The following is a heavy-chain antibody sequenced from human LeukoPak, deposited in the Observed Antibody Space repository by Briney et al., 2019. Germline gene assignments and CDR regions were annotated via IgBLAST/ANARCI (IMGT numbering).Heavy chain of an antibody. V-gene: IGHV3-21*01. D-gene: IGHD5-18*01. CDR2: ISSSSSYI. J-gene: IGHJ4*02. CDR3: ASRGYSYDFDY. Sequence: GGCLRLSCAASGFTFSSYSMNWVRQAPGRGLEWVSSISSSSSYIYYADSVKGRFTISRDNAKNSLYLQMNSLRAEDTAVYYCASRGYSYDFDYWGQGTLVTVSS. CDR1: GFTFSSYS.